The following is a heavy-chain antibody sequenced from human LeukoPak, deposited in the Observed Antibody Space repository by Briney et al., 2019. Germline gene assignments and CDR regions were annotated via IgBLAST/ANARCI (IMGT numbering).Heavy chain of an antibody. CDR2: IYTSGST. J-gene: IGHJ5*02. D-gene: IGHD2-15*01. CDR1: GGSISSGSYY. V-gene: IGHV4-61*02. Sequence: PSETLSLTCTVSGGSISSGSYYWSWIRQPAGKGLEWIGRIYTSGSTNYNPSLKSRVTISVDTSKNQFCLKLSSVTASDTAVYYCARDSCSGGSCYSSWFDPWGQGTLVTVYS. CDR3: ARDSCSGGSCYSSWFDP.